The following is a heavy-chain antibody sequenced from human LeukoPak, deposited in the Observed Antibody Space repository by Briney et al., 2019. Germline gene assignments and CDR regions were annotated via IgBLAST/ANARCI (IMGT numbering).Heavy chain of an antibody. CDR2: ISYDGRNT. V-gene: IGHV3-30*04. CDR1: GFIFSSYA. J-gene: IGHJ4*02. CDR3: ARARNDYDSNGFSLLEY. Sequence: PGGSLRLSCAASGFIFSSYAMHWVRQAPGKGLEWVAVISYDGRNTHYADSVKGRFTISRDNSKNTLYLQMNSLRAEDTALYYCARARNDYDSNGFSLLEYWGQGTLVTVSS. D-gene: IGHD3-22*01.